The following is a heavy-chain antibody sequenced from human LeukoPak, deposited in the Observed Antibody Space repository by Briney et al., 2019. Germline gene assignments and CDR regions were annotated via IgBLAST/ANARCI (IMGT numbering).Heavy chain of an antibody. CDR2: IRYDGSNK. J-gene: IGHJ4*02. CDR3: AKDLENYYDSSGYLLGY. D-gene: IGHD3-22*01. CDR1: GFTFSSYG. Sequence: GSLRLSCAASGFTFSSYGMHWVRQAPGKGLEWVAFIRYDGSNKYYADSVKGRFTISRDNSKNTLYLQMNSLRAEDTAVYYCAKDLENYYDSSGYLLGYWGQGTLVTVSS. V-gene: IGHV3-30*02.